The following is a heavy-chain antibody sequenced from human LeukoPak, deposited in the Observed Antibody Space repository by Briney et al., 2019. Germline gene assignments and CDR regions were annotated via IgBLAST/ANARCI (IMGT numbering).Heavy chain of an antibody. J-gene: IGHJ4*02. CDR3: ARARDYSYVP. CDR1: GGSISSYY. Sequence: PSETLSLTCTVSGGSISSYYWSWIRQPPGKGLEWIGEINHSGSTNYNPSLKSRVTISVDTSKNQFSLKLSSVTAADTAVYYCARARDYSYVPWGQGTLVTVSS. D-gene: IGHD5-18*01. V-gene: IGHV4-34*01. CDR2: INHSGST.